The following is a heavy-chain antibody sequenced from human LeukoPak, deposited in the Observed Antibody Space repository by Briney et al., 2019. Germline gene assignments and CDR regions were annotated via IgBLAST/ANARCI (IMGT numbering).Heavy chain of an antibody. J-gene: IGHJ3*02. V-gene: IGHV3-21*01. CDR2: ISSSSYI. Sequence: GGSLRLSCVASGFTFRSYSMNWVRQAPGKGLEWVSSISSSSYIYYADSVKGRFTISRDNAKNSLYLQMNSLRAVDTAVYYCARDCGSGWLSFSCGETSDVFDIWGQGTMVTVSS. CDR3: ARDCGSGWLSFSCGETSDVFDI. D-gene: IGHD6-19*01. CDR1: GFTFRSYS.